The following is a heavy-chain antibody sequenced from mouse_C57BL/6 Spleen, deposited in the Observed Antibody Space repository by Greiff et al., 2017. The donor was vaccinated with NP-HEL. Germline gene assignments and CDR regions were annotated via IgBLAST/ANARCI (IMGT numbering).Heavy chain of an antibody. D-gene: IGHD2-3*01. Sequence: EVQLVESGGGLVQPKGSLKLSCAASGFSFNTYAMNWVRQAPGKGLEWVARIRSKSNNYATYYADSVKDRFTISRDDSESMLYLQMNNLKTEDTAMYYCVRHGVTLNAMDYWGQGTSVTVSS. CDR3: VRHGVTLNAMDY. CDR2: IRSKSNNYAT. J-gene: IGHJ4*01. V-gene: IGHV10-1*01. CDR1: GFSFNTYA.